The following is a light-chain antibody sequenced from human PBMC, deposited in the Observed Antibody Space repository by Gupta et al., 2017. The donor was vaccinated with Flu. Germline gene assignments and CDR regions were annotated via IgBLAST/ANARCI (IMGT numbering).Light chain of an antibody. V-gene: IGKV3-11*01. CDR1: QSVSTF. CDR3: QQRDAWPDT. Sequence: EIVLTQSPATLSLSPRERATLSCRASQSVSTFLAWYQQKPAQAPRLLIYGASSRATGVPARFSGSGSGTDFTLTISSLEPEDFAVYYCQQRDAWPDTFGQGTKLEIK. CDR2: GAS. J-gene: IGKJ2*01.